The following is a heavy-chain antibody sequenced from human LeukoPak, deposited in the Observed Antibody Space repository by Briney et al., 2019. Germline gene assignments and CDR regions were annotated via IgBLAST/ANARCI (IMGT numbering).Heavy chain of an antibody. V-gene: IGHV3-9*03. Sequence: GGSLRLSCAASGFTFDDYAMHWVRQAPGKGLEWVSGISWNSGSIGYADSVKGRFTISRDNAKNSLYLQMNSLRAEDMALYYCAKVRAGTDAFDIWGQGTMVTVSS. D-gene: IGHD1-1*01. CDR2: ISWNSGSI. CDR3: AKVRAGTDAFDI. CDR1: GFTFDDYA. J-gene: IGHJ3*02.